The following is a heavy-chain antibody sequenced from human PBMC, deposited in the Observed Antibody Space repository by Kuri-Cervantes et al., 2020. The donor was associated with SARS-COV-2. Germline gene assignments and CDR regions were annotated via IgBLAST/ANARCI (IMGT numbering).Heavy chain of an antibody. CDR1: GGTFSSHD. D-gene: IGHD5/OR15-5a*01. V-gene: IGHV1-69*13. J-gene: IGHJ4*02. CDR3: VRGSTGLGALDF. Sequence: SVKVSCKAPGGTFSSHDISWVRQAPGQGVEWMGGISPMFGAAKYGQKFQGRVTIIADESTSTAYMELSSLRSEDTAVYHCVRGSTGLGALDFWGQGTLVTVSS. CDR2: ISPMFGAA.